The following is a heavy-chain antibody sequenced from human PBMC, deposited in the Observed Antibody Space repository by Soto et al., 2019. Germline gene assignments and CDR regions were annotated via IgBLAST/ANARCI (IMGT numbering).Heavy chain of an antibody. D-gene: IGHD1-20*01. Sequence: SETLSLTCTVSGGSISNGYYYWSWIRQPPGKGLEWIGYIYYSGSTNYNPSLKSRVTISVDTSKNQFSLKLSSVTAADTAVYYCARPTYNSGSPFDYWGQGTLVTVSS. J-gene: IGHJ4*02. V-gene: IGHV4-61*01. CDR1: GGSISNGYYY. CDR2: IYYSGST. CDR3: ARPTYNSGSPFDY.